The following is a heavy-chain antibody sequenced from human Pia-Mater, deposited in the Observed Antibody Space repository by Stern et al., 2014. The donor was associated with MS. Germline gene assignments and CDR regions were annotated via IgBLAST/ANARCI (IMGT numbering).Heavy chain of an antibody. Sequence: MQLVESGAEVMKPGSSVKVSCKASGGTFSSYAISWVRQAPGQGLEWMGGIIPIFGTANYTQKFQGRVTITADKSPSTAYMELSSLRSEDTAVYYCARDYGMTTTTGAFDIWGQGTMVTVSS. D-gene: IGHD5-24*01. J-gene: IGHJ3*02. CDR1: GGTFSSYA. CDR3: ARDYGMTTTTGAFDI. V-gene: IGHV1-69*06. CDR2: IIPIFGTA.